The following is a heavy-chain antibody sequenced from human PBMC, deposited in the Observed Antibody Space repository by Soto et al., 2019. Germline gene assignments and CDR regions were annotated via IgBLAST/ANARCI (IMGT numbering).Heavy chain of an antibody. D-gene: IGHD3-10*01. V-gene: IGHV4-31*03. J-gene: IGHJ6*02. CDR3: ARGAGTHRWKYYYGMDV. CDR1: GGAINSGYFSS. CDR2: IYNSGST. Sequence: PSETLYLTYTDSGGAINSGYFSSWTWISHQSGKGLAWIGYIYNSGSTYYNPSLKSRVTISLDTSKNQFSLKLSSVTAADTAVYYCARGAGTHRWKYYYGMDVWGQGTTVT.